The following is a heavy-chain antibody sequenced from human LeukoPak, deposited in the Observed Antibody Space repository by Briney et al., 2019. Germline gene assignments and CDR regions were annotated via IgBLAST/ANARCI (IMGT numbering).Heavy chain of an antibody. Sequence: GGSLRLSCAASGFTFTSYNMNWVRQAPGKGLEWVAFIRYDGRNKYYADSVKGRFTISRDNSKNTLYLQMNSLRAEDTAVYYCAKDTVRGVMSLYWGQGTLVTVSS. V-gene: IGHV3-30*02. CDR3: AKDTVRGVMSLY. J-gene: IGHJ4*02. D-gene: IGHD3-10*01. CDR1: GFTFTSYN. CDR2: IRYDGRNK.